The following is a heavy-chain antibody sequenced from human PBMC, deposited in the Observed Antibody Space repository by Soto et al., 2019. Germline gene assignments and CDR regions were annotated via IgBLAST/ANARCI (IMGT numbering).Heavy chain of an antibody. CDR1: EFTFRSYW. J-gene: IGHJ3*01. D-gene: IGHD1-7*01. Sequence: EVQLVDSGGGLVQPGGSLRLSCAASEFTFRSYWMHWVRQSPGKGLVWVSRISGDGSSTNYADSVKGRFTISRDNAKNKVYLQIDSLKAEDTAVYYCARSVPGTYGAFDLWGQGTMVTVSS. V-gene: IGHV3-74*01. CDR3: ARSVPGTYGAFDL. CDR2: ISGDGSST.